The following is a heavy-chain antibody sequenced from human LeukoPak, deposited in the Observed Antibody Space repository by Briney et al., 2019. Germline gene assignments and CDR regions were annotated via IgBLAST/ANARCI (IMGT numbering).Heavy chain of an antibody. V-gene: IGHV4-34*01. CDR3: AVDLVGPAAISPDAFDI. CDR1: GGSFSGYY. CDR2: INHSGST. D-gene: IGHD2-2*01. Sequence: SETLSLTCAVYGGSFSGYYWSWIRQPPGKGLEWIGEINHSGSTNYNPSLKSRVTIPVDTSKNQFSLKLSSVTAADTAVYYCAVDLVGPAAISPDAFDIWGQGTMVTVSS. J-gene: IGHJ3*02.